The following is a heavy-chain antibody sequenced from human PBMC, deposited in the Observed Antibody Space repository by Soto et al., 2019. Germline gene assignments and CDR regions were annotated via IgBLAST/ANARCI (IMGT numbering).Heavy chain of an antibody. D-gene: IGHD4-17*01. CDR1: GYTFISYA. CDR2: INAGNGNT. CDR3: VRDTYGGNRFDY. Sequence: QVQLVQSGAEVKKPGASLKGSCKASGYTFISYAMHWVRQAPGQRLEWMGWINAGNGNTKYSQNFQGRVTITRDTSATTAYMELSSLRSEDTAMYYCVRDTYGGNRFDYWGQGTLVSVSS. J-gene: IGHJ4*02. V-gene: IGHV1-3*01.